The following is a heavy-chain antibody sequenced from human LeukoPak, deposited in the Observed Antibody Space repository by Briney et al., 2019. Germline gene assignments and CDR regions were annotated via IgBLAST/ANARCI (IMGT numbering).Heavy chain of an antibody. CDR2: IKEDGSEK. D-gene: IGHD2-15*01. CDR3: ARGRAAFTPS. CDR1: GFTFNNYW. V-gene: IGHV3-7*05. J-gene: IGHJ5*02. Sequence: GGSLRLNYAASGFTFNNYWMSWVGQAPGKGLEWVANIKEDGSEKYYVDSVKGRFTISRDIAKNSLNLQMNSLRAEDTAVYYCARGRAAFTPSWGQGTLVTVSS.